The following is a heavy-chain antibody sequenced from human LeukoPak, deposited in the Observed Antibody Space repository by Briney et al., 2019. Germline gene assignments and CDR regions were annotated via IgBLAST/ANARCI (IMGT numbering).Heavy chain of an antibody. CDR3: ARLYGGYDAFDI. D-gene: IGHD2-15*01. J-gene: IGHJ3*02. CDR2: IYSGGST. V-gene: IGHV3-53*01. Sequence: GGSLRLSCAAAGFTVSSNYMSWVRQAPGEGLEWVSVIYSGGSTYYADCVKGRFTISSANSKNTLSIHMKSLRAEDTAVYYCARLYGGYDAFDIWGQGTMVTVSS. CDR1: GFTVSSNY.